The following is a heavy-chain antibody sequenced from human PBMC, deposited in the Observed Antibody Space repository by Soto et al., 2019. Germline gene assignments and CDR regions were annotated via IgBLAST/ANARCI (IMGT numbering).Heavy chain of an antibody. J-gene: IGHJ4*02. Sequence: GGSLRLSCAASGFTFSSYWMHWVRQAPGKGLVWVSRINSDGSSTSYADSVKGRFTISRDNAKNTLYLQMNSLRAEDTAVYYCASSGLYYDFWSGKTAFDYWGQGTLVTVSS. CDR2: INSDGSST. D-gene: IGHD3-3*01. V-gene: IGHV3-74*01. CDR3: ASSGLYYDFWSGKTAFDY. CDR1: GFTFSSYW.